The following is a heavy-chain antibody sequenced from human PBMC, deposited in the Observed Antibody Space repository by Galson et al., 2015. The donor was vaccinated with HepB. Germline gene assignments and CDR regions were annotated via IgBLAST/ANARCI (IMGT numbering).Heavy chain of an antibody. CDR1: GYTFTGYY. Sequence: SVKVSCKASGYTFTGYYIHWVRQAPGQGLEWMGWIHPKSGDTLFAQKFQGWVTMTRDTSISTAYMELSRLKYDDTAVYYCAKAHGSGSYSDLWGQGTPVTASS. D-gene: IGHD3-10*01. J-gene: IGHJ4*02. CDR3: AKAHGSGSYSDL. V-gene: IGHV1-2*04. CDR2: IHPKSGDT.